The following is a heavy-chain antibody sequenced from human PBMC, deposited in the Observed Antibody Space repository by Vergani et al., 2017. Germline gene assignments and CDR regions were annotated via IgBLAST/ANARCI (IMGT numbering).Heavy chain of an antibody. D-gene: IGHD2-21*01. CDR1: GGSMSDFY. V-gene: IGHV4-4*07. CDR3: ARGNXGVNCPKYNWLAP. CDR2: IYPNGNG. Sequence: QVHLQESGPGVVKPSDTLSLTCTVSGGSMSDFYWTWIRQPAGRGLEWIGRIYPNGNGNYNESLRSRLTMSIDTPRSQFSLSLSSVTAADTAVYYCARGNXGVNCPKYNWLAPWGRGILVTVSS. J-gene: IGHJ5*02.